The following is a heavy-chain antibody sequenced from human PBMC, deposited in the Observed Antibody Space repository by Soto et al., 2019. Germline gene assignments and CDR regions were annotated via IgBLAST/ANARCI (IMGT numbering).Heavy chain of an antibody. CDR2: INHSGST. CDR3: ARGPGIAAAGTLDY. Sequence: QVQLQQWGAGLLKPSETLSLTCAVYGGSFSGYYWSWIRQPPGKGLEWIGEINHSGSTNYNPSLKSRVTIPVDTSKNQFSLRLSSVAAADTAVYYCARGPGIAAAGTLDYWGQGTLVTVSS. V-gene: IGHV4-34*01. CDR1: GGSFSGYY. D-gene: IGHD6-13*01. J-gene: IGHJ4*02.